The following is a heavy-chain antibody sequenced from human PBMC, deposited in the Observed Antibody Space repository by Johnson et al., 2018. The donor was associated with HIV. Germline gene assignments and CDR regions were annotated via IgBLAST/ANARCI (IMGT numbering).Heavy chain of an antibody. CDR3: AKDEEGYSSAWSAGTAFDI. Sequence: QVQLVESGGGVVQPGGSLRLSCAASGFTFSTYAMHWVRQAPGKGLEWVAVISYDGSNKFYADSVKGRFTLSRDNSKNTLYLQMNSLKADDTAIYYCAKDEEGYSSAWSAGTAFDIWGQGTMVTVSS. CDR2: ISYDGSNK. D-gene: IGHD6-13*01. V-gene: IGHV3-30-3*02. CDR1: GFTFSTYA. J-gene: IGHJ3*02.